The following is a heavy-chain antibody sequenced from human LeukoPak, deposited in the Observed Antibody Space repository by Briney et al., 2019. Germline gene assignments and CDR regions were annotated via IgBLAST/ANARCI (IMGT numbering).Heavy chain of an antibody. J-gene: IGHJ3*02. D-gene: IGHD6-13*01. CDR2: VLISGTYT. V-gene: IGHV3-21*05. CDR3: ARDLRHIAESKRYSAFDI. Sequence: PGGSLRLSCAASGFTFSSYNMNWVRQAPGKGLEWVSDVLISGTYTHYADSVKGRFTISRDNAKNSLYLQMNSLRAEDTAVYYCARDLRHIAESKRYSAFDIWGQGTMVTVSS. CDR1: GFTFSSYN.